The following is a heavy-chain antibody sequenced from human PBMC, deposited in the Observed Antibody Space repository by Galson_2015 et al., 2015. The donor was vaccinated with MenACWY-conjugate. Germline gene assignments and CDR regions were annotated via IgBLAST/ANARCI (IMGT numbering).Heavy chain of an antibody. J-gene: IGHJ4*02. D-gene: IGHD2-2*01. CDR2: INAGNANT. Sequence: SVKVSCKASGYTFTTYSIHWVRQAPGQGLEWIAWINAGNANTNYSQNFQGRVTITRDTSATTAYMELSSLRSEDTAVYYCSRNPKVVVPAAGFDSWGQGTLVTVSS. CDR1: GYTFTTYS. V-gene: IGHV1-3*01. CDR3: SRNPKVVVPAAGFDS.